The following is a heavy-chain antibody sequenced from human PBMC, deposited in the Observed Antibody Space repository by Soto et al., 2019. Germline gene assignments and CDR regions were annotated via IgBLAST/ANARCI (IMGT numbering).Heavy chain of an antibody. Sequence: QVQLQESGPRLMKPSETLSLTCSVSGASIINGGYYWAWLRQSPGEGLEWIGSMLYTGNTFYKPSLRSRVTISADTSKNQFSMRLDSVTATDSAIYYCTRHAPYYGFDYWGQGTLLSVSS. CDR3: TRHAPYYGFDY. D-gene: IGHD4-17*01. CDR2: MLYTGNT. CDR1: GASIINGGYY. J-gene: IGHJ4*02. V-gene: IGHV4-39*01.